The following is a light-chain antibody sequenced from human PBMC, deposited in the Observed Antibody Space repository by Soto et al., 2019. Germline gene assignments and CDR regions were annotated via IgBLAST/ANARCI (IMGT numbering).Light chain of an antibody. CDR2: AVS. V-gene: IGKV1-39*01. J-gene: IGKJ1*01. CDR1: QSITSY. CDR3: QQSYSTPWT. Sequence: DIQMTQSPSSPSASVGDRVTITCRASQSITSYLNWYQQKLGKAPKLLIYAVSFLQSGVPSRFSGSGSGTDFTLTISRLQPEDFATYYCQQSYSTPWTFGQGTQVEIK.